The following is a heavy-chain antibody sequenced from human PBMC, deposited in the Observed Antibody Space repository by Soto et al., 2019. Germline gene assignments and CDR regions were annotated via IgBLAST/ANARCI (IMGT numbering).Heavy chain of an antibody. CDR1: GYTFTGYY. Sequence: QVQLVQSGAEVKKPGASVKVSCKASGYTFTGYYMHWVRQAPGQGLEWMGWINPNSGGTNYAQKFQGRVTMTRDTSSSTAYMELSRLRSDDTAVYYCARDSAHSSSWHRMDVWGQGTTVTVSS. D-gene: IGHD6-13*01. V-gene: IGHV1-2*02. CDR3: ARDSAHSSSWHRMDV. J-gene: IGHJ6*02. CDR2: INPNSGGT.